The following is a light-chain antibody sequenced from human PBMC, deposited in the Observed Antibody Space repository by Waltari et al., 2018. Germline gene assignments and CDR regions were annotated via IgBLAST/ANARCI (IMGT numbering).Light chain of an antibody. CDR2: RAS. V-gene: IGKV1-33*01. CDR1: QDISDW. Sequence: DIQMTQSPSSLSASVGDRVTITCRASQDISDWLAWYQQKPGKAPKLLIYRASNLKTEVPSRFSGSGSGTDFTLTISSLQPEDIATYYCQQHDNSPWTFGQGTKVEIK. CDR3: QQHDNSPWT. J-gene: IGKJ1*01.